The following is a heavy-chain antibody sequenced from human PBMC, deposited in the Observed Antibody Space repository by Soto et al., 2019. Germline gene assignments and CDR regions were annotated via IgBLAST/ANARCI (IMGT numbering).Heavy chain of an antibody. D-gene: IGHD6-19*01. CDR3: ASAASSGRFDY. CDR1: GGSISSYY. J-gene: IGHJ4*02. V-gene: IGHV4-59*01. CDR2: IYYSGST. Sequence: QVQLQESGPGLVKPSETLSLTCTVSGGSISSYYWSWIRQPPGKRLEWIGYIYYSGSTNYNPSLKSRVTISVDTSKNQFSLKLSSVTAADTAVYYCASAASSGRFDYWGQGTLVTVSS.